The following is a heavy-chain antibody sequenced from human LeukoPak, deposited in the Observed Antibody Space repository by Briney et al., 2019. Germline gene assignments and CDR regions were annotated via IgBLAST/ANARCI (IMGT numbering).Heavy chain of an antibody. CDR2: IYPGDSDT. D-gene: IGHD6-19*01. J-gene: IGHJ6*03. CDR1: GYSFTNYW. V-gene: IGHV5-51*01. CDR3: ARRVRERSGWSDYHYMDV. Sequence: GESLKISCKASGYSFTNYWIAWVRQMPGKGLEWMGIIYPGDSDTRYSPSFQGQVTISADKSINTAYVQWSSLKASDTAIYYCARRVRERSGWSDYHYMDVWGKGTTVTASS.